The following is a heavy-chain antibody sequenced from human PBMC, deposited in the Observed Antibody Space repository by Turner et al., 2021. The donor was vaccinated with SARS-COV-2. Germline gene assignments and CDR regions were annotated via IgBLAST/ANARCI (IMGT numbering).Heavy chain of an antibody. CDR1: GYTFTSYS. CDR3: AGEGTCAVVIKEDAFDF. Sequence: QVQLVQSGAEVKKPGASVKVSCKASGYTFTSYSISWVRQAPGQGREWMGWISAYNGNTNYAHKLQCRVTMTTDSSTSTAYMELRSLSSDDTAVYYCAGEGTCAVVIKEDAFDFWGQGTMVTVSS. CDR2: ISAYNGNT. D-gene: IGHD2-15*01. J-gene: IGHJ3*01. V-gene: IGHV1-18*04.